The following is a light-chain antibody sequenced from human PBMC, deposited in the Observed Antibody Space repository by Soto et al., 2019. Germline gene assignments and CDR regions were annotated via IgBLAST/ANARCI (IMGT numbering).Light chain of an antibody. J-gene: IGLJ3*02. Sequence: QSALTQPPSVSGSPGQSVTISCTGTSSDVGGYNSVSWYQHYPGKTPQVLIHEVTNRPSGISDRFSGAKSGNTASLTISGLQTDDEATYYCSSYTSSATWVFGGGTKVTVL. CDR1: SSDVGGYNS. CDR3: SSYTSSATWV. V-gene: IGLV2-14*01. CDR2: EVT.